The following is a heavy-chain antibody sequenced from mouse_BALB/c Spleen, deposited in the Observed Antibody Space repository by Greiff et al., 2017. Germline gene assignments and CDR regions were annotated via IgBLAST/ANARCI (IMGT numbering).Heavy chain of an antibody. Sequence: EVQLQESGPGLVKPSQSLSLTCTVTGYSITSDYAWNWIRQFPGNKLEWMGYISYSGSTSYNPSLKSRISITRDTSKNQFFLQLNSVTTEDTATYYCAPFYAMDYWGQGTSVTVSS. V-gene: IGHV3-2*02. CDR2: ISYSGST. J-gene: IGHJ4*01. CDR3: APFYAMDY. CDR1: GYSITSDYA.